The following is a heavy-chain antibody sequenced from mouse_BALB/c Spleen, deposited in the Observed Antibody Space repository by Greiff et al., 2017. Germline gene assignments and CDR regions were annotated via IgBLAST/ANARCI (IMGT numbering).Heavy chain of an antibody. CDR1: GFTFSSYG. J-gene: IGHJ4*01. CDR3: ARDGGWEAMDY. CDR2: INSNGGST. D-gene: IGHD4-1*01. Sequence: EVKLVESGGGLVQPGGSLKLSCAASGFTFSSYGMSWVRQTPDNRLELVATINSNGGSTYYPDSVKGRFTISRDNAKNTLYLQMSSLKYEDTAMYFCARDGGWEAMDYWGQGTSVTVSS. V-gene: IGHV5-6-3*01.